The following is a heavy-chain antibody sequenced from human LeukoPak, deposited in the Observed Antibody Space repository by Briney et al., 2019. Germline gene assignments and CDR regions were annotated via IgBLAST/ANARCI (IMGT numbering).Heavy chain of an antibody. CDR1: GGSISSSSYY. J-gene: IGHJ4*02. D-gene: IGHD3-10*01. V-gene: IGHV4-39*01. Sequence: SETLSLTCTVSGGSISSSSYYWSWIRQPPGKGLEWIGSINYSGNTYYNPSLKSRVTTSVNTSKNQFSLKPSSVTAADTAVYNCARYVVSGSGKYYFDYWGQGTLVTVSS. CDR3: ARYVVSGSGKYYFDY. CDR2: INYSGNT.